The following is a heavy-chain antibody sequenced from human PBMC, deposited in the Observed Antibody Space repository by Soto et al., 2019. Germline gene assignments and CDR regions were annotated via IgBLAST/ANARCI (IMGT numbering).Heavy chain of an antibody. CDR1: GFAFSAYG. D-gene: IGHD2-2*01. V-gene: IGHV3-23*01. J-gene: IGHJ6*02. CDR3: AKEGSSYYAVDV. Sequence: GGSLRLSCAASGFAFSAYGMNWVRQAPGKGLEWVSVISGTGGSTKYADSVKGRFTISRDNSEKTLYLQMNSLRAEDTAVYYCAKEGSSYYAVDVWGQGTSVTVSS. CDR2: ISGTGGST.